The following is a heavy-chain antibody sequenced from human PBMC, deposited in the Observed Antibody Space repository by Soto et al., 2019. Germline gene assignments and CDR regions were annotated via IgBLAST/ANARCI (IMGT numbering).Heavy chain of an antibody. CDR1: GFTFSSYA. J-gene: IGHJ4*02. Sequence: QVQLVESGGGVVQPGRSLRLSCAASGFTFSSYAMHWVRQAPGKGLEWVAVISYDGSNKYYADSVKGRFTISRDNSKNTLYLQMNSLRAEDTAVCYCAREGPPQGCSGGSCYSFDYWGQGTLVTVSS. CDR2: ISYDGSNK. CDR3: AREGPPQGCSGGSCYSFDY. D-gene: IGHD2-15*01. V-gene: IGHV3-30-3*01.